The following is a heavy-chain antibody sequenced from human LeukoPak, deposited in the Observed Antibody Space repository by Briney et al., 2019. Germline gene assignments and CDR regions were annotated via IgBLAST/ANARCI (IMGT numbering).Heavy chain of an antibody. CDR2: ISYDGSNK. CDR1: GFTFSSYA. D-gene: IGHD5-24*01. V-gene: IGHV3-30*04. J-gene: IGHJ6*03. Sequence: GGSLRLSCAASGFTFSSYAMHWVRQAPGKGLEWVAVISYDGSNKYYADSVKGRFTISRDNSKNTLYLQMNSLRAEDTAVYYCAKGGRWLQWDYYYMDVWGKGTTVTISS. CDR3: AKGGRWLQWDYYYMDV.